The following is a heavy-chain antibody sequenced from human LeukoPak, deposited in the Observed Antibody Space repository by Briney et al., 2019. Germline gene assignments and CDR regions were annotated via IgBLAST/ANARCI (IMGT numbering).Heavy chain of an antibody. D-gene: IGHD3-22*01. CDR1: GFTFSSYG. Sequence: PGGSLRLSCAASGFTFSSYGMHWVRQAPGKGLEWVAFIRYDGSNKYYADSVKGRFTISRDNSKNTLYLQMNSLRAEDTAVYYCAKEGLEPRGDAFDIWGQGTMVTVSS. CDR3: AKEGLEPRGDAFDI. CDR2: IRYDGSNK. J-gene: IGHJ3*02. V-gene: IGHV3-30*02.